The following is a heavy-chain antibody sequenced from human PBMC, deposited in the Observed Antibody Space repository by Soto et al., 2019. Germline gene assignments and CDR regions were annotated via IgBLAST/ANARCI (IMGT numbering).Heavy chain of an antibody. V-gene: IGHV1-69*01. CDR2: IIPIFGTA. CDR3: ARVRITIYGVHGSGGFGY. D-gene: IGHD3-3*01. Sequence: QVQLVQSGAEVKKPGSSVKVSCKASGGTFSSYAISWVRQAPGQGLEWMGGIIPIFGTANYAQKFQGRVTITGDESTSTDYMELSSLRSEDMAVYYCARVRITIYGVHGSGGFGYRGQRTLVTVSS. CDR1: GGTFSSYA. J-gene: IGHJ4*02.